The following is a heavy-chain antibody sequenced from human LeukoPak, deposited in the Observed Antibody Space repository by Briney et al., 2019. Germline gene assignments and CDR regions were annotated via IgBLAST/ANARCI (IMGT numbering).Heavy chain of an antibody. D-gene: IGHD3-10*01. CDR2: ISSSSSTI. CDR1: GXTFSSYS. J-gene: IGHJ6*02. Sequence: GGSLRLSCAASGXTFSSYSMNWVRQAPGKGLEWVSYISSSSSTIYYADSVKGRFTISRDNAKNSLYLQMNSLRDEDTAVYYCARFGSDGYYYYGMDVWGQGTTVTVSS. CDR3: ARFGSDGYYYYGMDV. V-gene: IGHV3-48*02.